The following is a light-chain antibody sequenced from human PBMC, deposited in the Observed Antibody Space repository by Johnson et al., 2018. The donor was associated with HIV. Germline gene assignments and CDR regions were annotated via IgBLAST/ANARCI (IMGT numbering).Light chain of an antibody. V-gene: IGLV1-51*02. CDR3: GIWDASLSPLYV. Sequence: QPVLTQPPSVSAAPGQRVNISCSGNISNIESYFVSWYQQLPGAAPTLLIYEDNKRPSGIPDRFSGSKSGPTATLGLTGLQTGDEADYYCGIWDASLSPLYVFGSGTTITVL. J-gene: IGLJ1*01. CDR1: ISNIESYF. CDR2: EDN.